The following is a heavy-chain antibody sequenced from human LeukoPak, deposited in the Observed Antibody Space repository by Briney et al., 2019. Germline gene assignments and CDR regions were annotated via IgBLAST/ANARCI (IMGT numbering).Heavy chain of an antibody. V-gene: IGHV4-59*08. J-gene: IGHJ3*02. D-gene: IGHD2-15*01. CDR3: ARHVLRDAFDI. Sequence: PSETLSLTCTVSGGSISSYYWSWIRQPPGKGLEWIGYIYYSGSTNYNPSLKSRVTISVDTSKNQFSLKLSSVTAADTAVYYCARHVLRDAFDIWGQGTMVTVSS. CDR1: GGSISSYY. CDR2: IYYSGST.